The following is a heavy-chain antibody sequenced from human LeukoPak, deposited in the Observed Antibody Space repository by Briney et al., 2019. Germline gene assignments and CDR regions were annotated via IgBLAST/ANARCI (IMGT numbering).Heavy chain of an antibody. V-gene: IGHV3-21*01. J-gene: IGHJ4*02. D-gene: IGHD4-17*01. CDR1: GFTFSSYW. Sequence: GGSLRLSCAASGFTFSSYWMSWVRQAPGKGLEWVSSISSSSSYIYYADSVKGRFTISRDNAKNSLYLQMNSLRAEDTAVYYCARDSAYGDYAGNFDYWGQGTLVTVSS. CDR2: ISSSSSYI. CDR3: ARDSAYGDYAGNFDY.